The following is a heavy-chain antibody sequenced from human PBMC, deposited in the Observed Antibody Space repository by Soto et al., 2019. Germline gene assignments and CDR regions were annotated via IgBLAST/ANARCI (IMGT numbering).Heavy chain of an antibody. D-gene: IGHD2-21*02. Sequence: PSETLSLTCTVSGGSIKSGDYYWTWIRQPPGKGLEFIGYIYCSANTYYNPSLKSRVTISVDTSKNHLSLKLSSVTAADTAVYYCARGPCGGDCYPPDPWGQGTLVTVSS. CDR2: IYCSANT. V-gene: IGHV4-30-4*01. CDR1: GGSIKSGDYY. CDR3: ARGPCGGDCYPPDP. J-gene: IGHJ5*02.